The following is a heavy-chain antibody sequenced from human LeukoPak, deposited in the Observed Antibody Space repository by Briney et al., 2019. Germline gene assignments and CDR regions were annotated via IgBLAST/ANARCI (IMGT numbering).Heavy chain of an antibody. V-gene: IGHV3-53*01. Sequence: GGPLRLSCAASGFTVSSNYMSWVRQAPGKGLEWVSVIYSGGSTYYADSVKGRFTISRAISKTTLFLQMNVLRAEDTAVYYCATFPHYDFWSGDVPRDAFDIWGQETTATVSS. CDR3: ATFPHYDFWSGDVPRDAFDI. CDR1: GFTVSSNY. D-gene: IGHD3-3*01. J-gene: IGHJ3*02. CDR2: IYSGGST.